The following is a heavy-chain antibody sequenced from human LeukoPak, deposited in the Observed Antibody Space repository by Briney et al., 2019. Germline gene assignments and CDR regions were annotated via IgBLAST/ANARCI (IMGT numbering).Heavy chain of an antibody. CDR1: GYSISSGYY. CDR3: ARGAEYYAIWRGYAGYSDY. CDR2: IYHRGST. J-gene: IGHJ4*02. V-gene: IGHV4-38-2*02. D-gene: IGHD3-3*01. Sequence: SETLSLTCTVSGYSISSGYYWGWIRQPPGKGLEWVGSIYHRGSTYYNPSPRSRVTISLDRSKKKFSLKLTSVTAADTAVYFCARGAEYYAIWRGYAGYSDYWGQGISVTVSA.